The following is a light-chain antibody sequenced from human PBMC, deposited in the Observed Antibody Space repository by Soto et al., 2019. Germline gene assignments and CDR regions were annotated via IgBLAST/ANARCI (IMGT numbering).Light chain of an antibody. J-gene: IGKJ4*01. CDR1: QDVADY. CDR3: LQNFTSHIS. CDR2: ASS. Sequence: DIQMTQSPSSLSASAGDTVTITCRASQDVADYLGWYQQKPGKAPKFLMYASSTLHDGVSSRFSGDGSGTDFTLTITGLQPEDFATYYCLQNFTSHISFGGGTTVEVK. V-gene: IGKV1-39*01.